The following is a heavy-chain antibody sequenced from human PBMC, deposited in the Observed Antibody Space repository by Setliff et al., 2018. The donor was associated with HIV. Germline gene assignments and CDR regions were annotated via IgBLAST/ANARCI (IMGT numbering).Heavy chain of an antibody. CDR1: GFSFRNFA. CDR2: INWNSDFI. D-gene: IGHD6-19*01. V-gene: IGHV3-9*01. CDR3: VREGSVAGRYYYYMSL. Sequence: SLKISCATSGFSFRNFAMNWVRQAPGKGLEWVSTINWNSDFIAYADSVKGRFTVARDNANSSLYLQMNSLRPEDSALYYCVREGSVAGRYYYYMSLWGKGTTVTVSS. J-gene: IGHJ6*03.